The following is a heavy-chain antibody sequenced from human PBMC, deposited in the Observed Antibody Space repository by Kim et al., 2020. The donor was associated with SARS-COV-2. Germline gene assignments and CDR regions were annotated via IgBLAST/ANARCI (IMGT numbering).Heavy chain of an antibody. CDR2: ISYDGSNK. CDR3: AKEALSRPFVVVTATPNWYFDL. J-gene: IGHJ2*01. CDR1: GFTFSSYG. Sequence: GGSLRLSCAASGFTFSSYGMHWVRQAPGKGLEWVAVISYDGSNKYYADSVKGRFTISRDNSKNTLYLQMNSLRAEDTAVYYCAKEALSRPFVVVTATPNWYFDLWGRGTLVTVSS. V-gene: IGHV3-30*18. D-gene: IGHD2-21*02.